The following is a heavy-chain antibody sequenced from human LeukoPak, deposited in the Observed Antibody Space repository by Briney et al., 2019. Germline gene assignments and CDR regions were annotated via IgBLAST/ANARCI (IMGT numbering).Heavy chain of an antibody. D-gene: IGHD6-6*01. CDR1: GYTFTDYY. CDR2: INPNSGGT. Sequence: ASVKVSCKASGYTFTDYYLHWVRQAPGQGLEWMGWINPNSGGTNYAQTFQGRVTMTRDTSISTAYMELSRLRSDDTAVYYCASIAARRSAFDIWGQGTMVTVSS. J-gene: IGHJ3*02. CDR3: ASIAARRSAFDI. V-gene: IGHV1-2*02.